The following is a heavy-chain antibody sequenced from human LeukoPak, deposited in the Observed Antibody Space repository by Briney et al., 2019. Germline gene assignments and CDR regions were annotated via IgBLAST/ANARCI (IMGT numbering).Heavy chain of an antibody. J-gene: IGHJ4*02. CDR3: ALKTRKGFDY. CDR1: GGSISSGGYS. V-gene: IGHV4-30-2*01. Sequence: SQTLSLTCAVSGGSISSGGYSWSWIRQPPGKGLEWIGYIYHSGSTYYNPSLKSRVTMSVDRSKNQFSLKLSSVTAADTAVYYCALKTRKGFDYWGQGTLVTVSS. CDR2: IYHSGST.